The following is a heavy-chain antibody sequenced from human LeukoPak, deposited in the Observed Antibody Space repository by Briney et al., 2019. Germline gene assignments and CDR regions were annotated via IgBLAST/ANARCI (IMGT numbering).Heavy chain of an antibody. Sequence: VGSLRLSCAASGFTFSAYWMSWVRQAPGQGLDWVANINQDGTEKFYVDSVKGRFTISRDNGKNSLYLQMNSLRVEDTAVYYCAKLAKYFYGSEAFYFFEQWGQGTPVTASS. CDR1: GFTFSAYW. V-gene: IGHV3-7*01. CDR2: INQDGTEK. J-gene: IGHJ4*02. CDR3: AKLAKYFYGSEAFYFFEQ. D-gene: IGHD3-10*01.